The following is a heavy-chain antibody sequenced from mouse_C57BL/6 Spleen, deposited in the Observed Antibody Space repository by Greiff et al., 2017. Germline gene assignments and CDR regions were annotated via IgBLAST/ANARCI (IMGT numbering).Heavy chain of an antibody. CDR1: GYTFTSYG. V-gene: IGHV1-81*01. Sequence: VKLQESGAELARPGASVKLSCKASGYTFTSYGISWVKQRTGQGLEWIGEIYPRSGNTYYNEKFKGKAKLTADKSSSTAYMELRSLTSEDSAVYFCAKYYSNYDYAMDYWGKGTSVTVS. J-gene: IGHJ4*01. CDR2: IYPRSGNT. D-gene: IGHD2-5*01. CDR3: AKYYSNYDYAMDY.